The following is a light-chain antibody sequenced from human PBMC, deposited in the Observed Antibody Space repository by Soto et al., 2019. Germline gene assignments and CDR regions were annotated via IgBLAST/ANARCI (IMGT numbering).Light chain of an antibody. CDR3: QQYGDLPFT. CDR1: QGISNS. V-gene: IGKV1-33*01. Sequence: DLQMTQSPSSLSASIGDRVTITCQASQGISNSLNWFHHTPGKAPKLLIYDASNLETGVPPRFSGGGSVTEFTFTISSLQPEDIGTYYCQQYGDLPFTFGPGTKVAIK. CDR2: DAS. J-gene: IGKJ3*01.